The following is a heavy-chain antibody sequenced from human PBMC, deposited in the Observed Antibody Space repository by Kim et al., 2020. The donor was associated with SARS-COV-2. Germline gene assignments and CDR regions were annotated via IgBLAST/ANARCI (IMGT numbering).Heavy chain of an antibody. D-gene: IGHD1-26*01. CDR2: IYYSGST. V-gene: IGHV4-59*01. CDR1: GGSISSYY. Sequence: SETLSLTCTVSGGSISSYYWSWIRQPPGKGLEWIGYIYYSGSTNYNPSLKSRVTISVDTSKNQFSLKLSSVTAADTAVYYCASSGSYYEYYYYYGMDVWG. CDR3: ASSGSYYEYYYYYGMDV. J-gene: IGHJ6*01.